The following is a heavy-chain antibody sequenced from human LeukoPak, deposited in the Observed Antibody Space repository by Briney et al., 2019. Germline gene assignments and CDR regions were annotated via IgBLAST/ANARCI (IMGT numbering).Heavy chain of an antibody. J-gene: IGHJ4*02. V-gene: IGHV1-18*01. Sequence: ASVKVSCKTSGYTFTSYGIDWVRQAPGQGLEWMGWISAYNGNTNYAQKFQGRVTMTIDTSTRTAHMELRSLRSDDTAAYYCAKGKQWLDQVFDYWGQGTLVTVPS. D-gene: IGHD6-19*01. CDR1: GYTFTSYG. CDR3: AKGKQWLDQVFDY. CDR2: ISAYNGNT.